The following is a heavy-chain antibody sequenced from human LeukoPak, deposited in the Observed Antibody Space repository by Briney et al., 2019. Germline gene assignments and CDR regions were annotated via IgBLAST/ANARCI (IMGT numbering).Heavy chain of an antibody. V-gene: IGHV3-23*01. J-gene: IGHJ3*02. CDR3: AKGKVNHDGAIDI. CDR1: GFTFSSYA. CDR2: VVAGTSST. D-gene: IGHD1-14*01. Sequence: GGSLRLSCAASGFTFSSYAMSWVRQAPGKRLEWVSIVVAGTSSTFYAASVKGRFTISRDDSKKMLYLQMNSLRVEDTAIYYCAKGKVNHDGAIDIWGQGTTVAVAS.